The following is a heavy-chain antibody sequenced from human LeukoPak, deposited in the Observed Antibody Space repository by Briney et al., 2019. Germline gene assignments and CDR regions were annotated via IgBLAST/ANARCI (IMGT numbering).Heavy chain of an antibody. Sequence: GRSLRLSCAASGFTFSSYAMHWVRQAPGKGLEWVANIKQDGSEKYYVDSVKGRFTISRDNAKNSLYLQMNSLRAEDTAVYYCARDDGYCSGDSCYSHAFDIWGQGTMVTVSS. V-gene: IGHV3-7*01. J-gene: IGHJ3*02. CDR3: ARDDGYCSGDSCYSHAFDI. CDR1: GFTFSSYA. CDR2: IKQDGSEK. D-gene: IGHD2-15*01.